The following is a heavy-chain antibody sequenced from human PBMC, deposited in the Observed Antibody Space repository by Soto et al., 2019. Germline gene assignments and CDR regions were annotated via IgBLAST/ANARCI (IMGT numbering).Heavy chain of an antibody. J-gene: IGHJ2*01. CDR1: GGSFSSYA. CDR3: ARVVTGVKSFHYLYFYL. CDR2: IIPIFGTT. V-gene: IGHV1-69*12. D-gene: IGHD2-21*02. Sequence: QVQLVQSGAEVKKPGSSVKVSCKASGGSFSSYAISWVRQAPGQGLEWMGGIIPIFGTTNYAQKFQGRVTITADESTGTAYMEMSSLRSEETAISYCARVVTGVKSFHYLYFYLWGRGTLVTVSS.